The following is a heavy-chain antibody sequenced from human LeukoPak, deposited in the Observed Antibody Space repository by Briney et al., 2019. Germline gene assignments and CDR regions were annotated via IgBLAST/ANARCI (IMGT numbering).Heavy chain of an antibody. J-gene: IGHJ4*02. D-gene: IGHD6-13*01. CDR1: EFTFSSYE. CDR3: ARDLMGIAYRGAFYY. Sequence: PGGSLRLSCAASEFTFSSYEMNWVRQAPGKGLEWVSYISSSGSTILYADSVKGRFSISRDNAKNALFLQMNSLRAEDTAVYYCARDLMGIAYRGAFYYWGQGTLVTVSS. V-gene: IGHV3-48*03. CDR2: ISSSGSTI.